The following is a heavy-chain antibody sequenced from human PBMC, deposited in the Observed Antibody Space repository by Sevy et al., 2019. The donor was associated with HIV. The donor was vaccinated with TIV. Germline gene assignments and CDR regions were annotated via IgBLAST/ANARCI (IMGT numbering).Heavy chain of an antibody. CDR3: AKDISGEGEGSYYFGY. CDR2: ISWNSGSI. CDR1: GFTFDDYT. D-gene: IGHD3-10*01. J-gene: IGHJ4*02. V-gene: IGHV3-9*01. Sequence: GGSLRLSCATSGFTFDDYTMHWVRQAPGKGLEWVSGISWNSGSIGYADSVKGRFTISRDNAKNSLYLQMNSLRAEDTALYYCAKDISGEGEGSYYFGYWGQGTQVTVSS.